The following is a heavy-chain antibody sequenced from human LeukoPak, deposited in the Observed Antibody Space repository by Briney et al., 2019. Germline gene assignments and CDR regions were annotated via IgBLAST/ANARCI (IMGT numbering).Heavy chain of an antibody. CDR3: ARDRSRLNNYGDYVP. CDR2: IYYSGST. J-gene: IGHJ4*02. Sequence: PSETLSLTCTVSGGSISSGDYYWSWIRQPPGKGLEWIGYIYYSGSTYYNPSLKSRVTISVDTSKNQFSLKLSSVTAADTAVYYCARDRSRLNNYGDYVPWGQGTLVTVSS. D-gene: IGHD4-17*01. V-gene: IGHV4-30-4*01. CDR1: GGSISSGDYY.